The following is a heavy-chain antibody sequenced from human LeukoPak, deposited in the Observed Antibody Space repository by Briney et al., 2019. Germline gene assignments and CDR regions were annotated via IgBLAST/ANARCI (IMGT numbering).Heavy chain of an antibody. J-gene: IGHJ4*02. CDR1: GFTFSSYA. V-gene: IGHV3-23*01. CDR2: ISGSGGST. D-gene: IGHD3-22*01. Sequence: GGSLRLSCAASGFTFSSYAMSWVRQAPGKGLEWVSAISGSGGSTYYADSVKGRFTTSRDNSKNTLYLQMNSLRAEDTAVYYCAKDIYYDSSGGGIDYWGQGTLVTVSS. CDR3: AKDIYYDSSGGGIDY.